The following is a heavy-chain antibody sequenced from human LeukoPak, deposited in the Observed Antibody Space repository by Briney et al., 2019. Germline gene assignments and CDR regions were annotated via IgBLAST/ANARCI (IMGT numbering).Heavy chain of an antibody. J-gene: IGHJ6*02. CDR2: INPSGGST. CDR3: AREMGTQQRTYYYYYGMDV. Sequence: ASVKVSCKASGYTFTSYYMHWVRQAPGQGLEWMGIINPSGGSTSYAQKFQGRVTMTRDTSTSTVYMELSSLRSEDTAVYYCAREMGTQQRTYYYYYGMDVWGQGTTVTVSS. D-gene: IGHD5-24*01. CDR1: GYTFTSYY. V-gene: IGHV1-46*01.